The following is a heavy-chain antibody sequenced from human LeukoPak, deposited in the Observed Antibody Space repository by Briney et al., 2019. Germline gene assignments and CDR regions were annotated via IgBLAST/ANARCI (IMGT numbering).Heavy chain of an antibody. V-gene: IGHV1-2*02. CDR1: GYTFTGYY. CDR3: ARVSSSLDKKFEY. Sequence: GASVKVSCKASGYTFTGYYMHWVRQAPGQGLEWMGWINPNSGGTDYAQKFQGRVTMTRDTSISTAYMELSRLRSDDTAVYYCARVSSSLDKKFEYWGQGTLVTVSS. D-gene: IGHD6-13*01. CDR2: INPNSGGT. J-gene: IGHJ4*02.